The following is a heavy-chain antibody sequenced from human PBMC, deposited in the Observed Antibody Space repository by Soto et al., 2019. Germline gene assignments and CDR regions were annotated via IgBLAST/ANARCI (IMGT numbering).Heavy chain of an antibody. J-gene: IGHJ6*02. Sequence: TSETLSLTCTVSGGSISSGGYYWSWIRQHPGKGLEWIGYIYYSGSTYYNPSLKSRVTISVDTSKNQFSLKLSSVTAADTAVYYCARAPYYYYGMDVWGQGTTVTVSS. CDR3: ARAPYYYYGMDV. V-gene: IGHV4-31*03. CDR1: GGSISSGGYY. CDR2: IYYSGST.